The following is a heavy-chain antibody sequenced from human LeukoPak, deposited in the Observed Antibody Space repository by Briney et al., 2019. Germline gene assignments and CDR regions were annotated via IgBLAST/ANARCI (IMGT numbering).Heavy chain of an antibody. CDR3: ARVGPPRSDAFDI. CDR1: GFTFSDHY. J-gene: IGHJ3*02. Sequence: GGPLRLSCAASGFTFSDHYMDWVRQTPGKGLEWVGRARDKANSYTTEYAASVKGRFTTSRDDSKNSLYLQMNSLKTEDTAVYYCARVGPPRSDAFDIWGQGTMVTVSS. V-gene: IGHV3-72*01. CDR2: ARDKANSYTT.